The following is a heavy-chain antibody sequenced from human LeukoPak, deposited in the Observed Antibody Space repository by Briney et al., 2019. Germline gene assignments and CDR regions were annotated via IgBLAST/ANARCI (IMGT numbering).Heavy chain of an antibody. Sequence: PSETLSLTCTVSGYSISSGYYWSWIRQPPGKGLAWIGAINHSGSTNYNPSLKSRVTISVDTSKNQFSLKLSSVTAADTAVYYCARHGISWFGDRNLDYWGQGTLVTVSS. J-gene: IGHJ4*02. D-gene: IGHD3-10*01. CDR1: GYSISSGYY. V-gene: IGHV4-38-2*02. CDR2: INHSGST. CDR3: ARHGISWFGDRNLDY.